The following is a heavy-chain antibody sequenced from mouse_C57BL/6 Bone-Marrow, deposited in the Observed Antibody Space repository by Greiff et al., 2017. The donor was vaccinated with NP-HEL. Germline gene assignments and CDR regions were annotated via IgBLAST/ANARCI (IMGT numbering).Heavy chain of an antibody. D-gene: IGHD5-5*01. CDR1: GFSLTSYG. V-gene: IGHV2-6*01. CDR2: IWGVGST. Sequence: VMLVESGPGLVAPSQSLSITCTVSGFSLTSYGVDWVRQSPGKGLEWLGVIWGVGSTTYNSALKSRLSISKDNSKSQVFLKMNSLQTDDTAMDYCASAGFYLYFDYWGQGTTLTVSS. J-gene: IGHJ2*01. CDR3: ASAGFYLYFDY.